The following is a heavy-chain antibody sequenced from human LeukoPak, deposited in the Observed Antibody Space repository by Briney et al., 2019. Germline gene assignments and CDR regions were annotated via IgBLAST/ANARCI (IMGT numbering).Heavy chain of an antibody. J-gene: IGHJ4*02. D-gene: IGHD6-19*01. CDR1: GGSISSNSW. Sequence: PSGTLSLTCAVSGGSISSNSWWSWVRQPPGKGLEWIGEISHSGTTNYNPSLKSRVTISVDKSKNQFSLKVISVTAADTAVYYCARVLGIAVAGAIDTGGTYLDYWGQGTLVTVSS. CDR3: ARVLGIAVAGAIDTGGTYLDY. CDR2: ISHSGTT. V-gene: IGHV4-4*02.